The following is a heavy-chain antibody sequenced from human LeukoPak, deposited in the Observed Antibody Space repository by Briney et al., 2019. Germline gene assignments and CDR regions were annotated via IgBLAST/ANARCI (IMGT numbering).Heavy chain of an antibody. CDR3: AKGLSMTSLGIDY. J-gene: IGHJ4*02. CDR1: GFTFSSYA. Sequence: GGSLRLSCAASGFTFSSYAMSWVRQAPGKGLEWVSAISGSGGSTDYADSVKGRFTISRDNSKNTLYLQMNSLRAEDTATYYCAKGLSMTSLGIDYWGQGTLVTVSS. CDR2: ISGSGGST. V-gene: IGHV3-23*01. D-gene: IGHD2/OR15-2a*01.